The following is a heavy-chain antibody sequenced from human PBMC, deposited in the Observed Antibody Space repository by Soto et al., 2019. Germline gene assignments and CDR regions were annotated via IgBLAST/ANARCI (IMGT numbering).Heavy chain of an antibody. V-gene: IGHV6-1*01. J-gene: IGHJ6*02. Sequence: PSHTLSLTCAISGYSVSSNSAALNWIRQSPSRGLEWLGRTYYRSKWYNDYAVSVKSRITINPDTSKNQFSLQLNSVTPEDTAVYYCARGGPGGYGVGMDVWGQGTTVTVSS. CDR2: TYYRSKWYN. CDR3: ARGGPGGYGVGMDV. D-gene: IGHD5-12*01. CDR1: GYSVSSNSAA.